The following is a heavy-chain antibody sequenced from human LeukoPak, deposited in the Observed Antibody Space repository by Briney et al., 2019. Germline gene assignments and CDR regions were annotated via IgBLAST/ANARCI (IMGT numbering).Heavy chain of an antibody. V-gene: IGHV4-61*05. J-gene: IGHJ5*02. CDR2: IYYSGST. Sequence: SETLSLTCTVSGGSISSSSYYWGWIRQPPGKGLEWIGYIYYSGSTNYNPSLKSRVTISVDTSKNQFSLKLSSVTAADTAVYYCASVGPDTYCGGDCYSGWFDPWGQGTLVTVSS. D-gene: IGHD2-21*02. CDR3: ASVGPDTYCGGDCYSGWFDP. CDR1: GGSISSSSYY.